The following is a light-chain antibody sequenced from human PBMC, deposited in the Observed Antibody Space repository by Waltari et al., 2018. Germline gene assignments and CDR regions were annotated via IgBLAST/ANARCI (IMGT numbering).Light chain of an antibody. CDR2: GAS. V-gene: IGKV1-6*01. Sequence: AIQMTQSPSSLSASVGDRVTITCRASQAIRNELDWFQQKPGKAPKLLIYGASTLQSGGPSRFSGSGSGTDFTLAISSLQPEDFATYYCLQDYTFPRTFGQGTKVEIK. J-gene: IGKJ1*01. CDR3: LQDYTFPRT. CDR1: QAIRNE.